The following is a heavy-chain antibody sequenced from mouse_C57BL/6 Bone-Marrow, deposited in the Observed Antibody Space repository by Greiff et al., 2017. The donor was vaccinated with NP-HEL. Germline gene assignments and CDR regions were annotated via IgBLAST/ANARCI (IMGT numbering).Heavy chain of an antibody. J-gene: IGHJ3*01. CDR2: IDPENGDT. CDR1: GFNIKDDY. V-gene: IGHV14-4*01. Sequence: VQLQQSGAELVRPGASVKLSCTASGFNIKDDYMHWVKQRPEQGLEWIGWIDPENGDTEYASKFQGKATITADTSSNTAYLQLSSLTSEDTAVYYCTTSGYLGAYWGQGTLVTVSA. CDR3: TTSGYLGAY. D-gene: IGHD3-1*01.